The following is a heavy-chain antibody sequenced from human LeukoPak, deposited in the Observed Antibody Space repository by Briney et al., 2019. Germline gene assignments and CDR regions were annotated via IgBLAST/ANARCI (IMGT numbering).Heavy chain of an antibody. CDR1: GFTFSSYA. CDR2: ISGSGGST. V-gene: IGHV3-23*01. Sequence: GASLRLSCAASGFTFSSYAMSWVRQAPGKGLEWVSAISGSGGSTYYADSVKGRFTISRDNSKNTLYLQMNSLRAEDTAVYYCAKDRDILTGSFDYWGQGTLVTVSS. D-gene: IGHD3-9*01. J-gene: IGHJ4*02. CDR3: AKDRDILTGSFDY.